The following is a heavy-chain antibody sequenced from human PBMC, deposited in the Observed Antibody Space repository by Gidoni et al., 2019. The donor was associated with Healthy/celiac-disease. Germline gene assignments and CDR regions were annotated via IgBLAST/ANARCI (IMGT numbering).Heavy chain of an antibody. D-gene: IGHD3-3*01. CDR2: INHSGST. Sequence: QVQLQQWGAGLLTPSETLSLTCAVYGGSFSGYYWSWIRQPPGKGLEWIGEINHSGSTNYNPSLKSRVTISVDTSKNQFSLKLSSVTAADTAVYYCARLSETYDFWSGPARDFDYWGQGTLVTVSS. J-gene: IGHJ4*02. V-gene: IGHV4-34*01. CDR1: GGSFSGYY. CDR3: ARLSETYDFWSGPARDFDY.